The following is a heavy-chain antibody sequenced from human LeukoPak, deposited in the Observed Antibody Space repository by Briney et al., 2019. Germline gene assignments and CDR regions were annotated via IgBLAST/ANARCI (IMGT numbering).Heavy chain of an antibody. Sequence: GGSLRLSCAASGFTFSSYWMSWVRQAPGKGLEWVANIKQDGSEKYYVDSVKGRFTISRDNAMNSLYLQMNSLRAEDTAVYYCARYMASGWYSNHDAIDIWGQGTMVTVSS. CDR2: IKQDGSEK. CDR1: GFTFSSYW. CDR3: ARYMASGWYSNHDAIDI. V-gene: IGHV3-7*01. J-gene: IGHJ3*02. D-gene: IGHD6-19*01.